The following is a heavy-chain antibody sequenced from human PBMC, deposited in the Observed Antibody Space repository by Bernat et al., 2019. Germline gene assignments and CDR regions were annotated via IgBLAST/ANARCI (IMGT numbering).Heavy chain of an antibody. D-gene: IGHD6-19*01. CDR3: AKDLEEAVACEN. CDR1: GFTFSSYG. CDR2: ISYDGSNK. V-gene: IGHV3-30*18. Sequence: QVQLVESGGGVVQPGRSLRLSCAASGFTFSSYGMHWVRQAPGKGLEWVAVISYDGSNKYYADSVKGRFTISRDNSKNTLYLKMNSLRAEDTAVYYCAKDLEEAVACENWGQGTLVTVSS. J-gene: IGHJ4*02.